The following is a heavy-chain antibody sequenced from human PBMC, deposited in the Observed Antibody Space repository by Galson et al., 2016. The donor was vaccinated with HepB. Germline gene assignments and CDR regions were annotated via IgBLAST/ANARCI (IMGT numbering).Heavy chain of an antibody. CDR3: AKGGRDTSGYEN. Sequence: SLRLSCAASGFTFSDHAMSWFRQAPGKGLEWVSAIRGSGGSTFYADSVKGRFTISRDNSKNTLHLQMNSLRVEDTAVYYCAKGGRDTSGYENWGQGTEVTVSS. D-gene: IGHD3-22*01. CDR1: GFTFSDHA. V-gene: IGHV3-23*01. J-gene: IGHJ3*01. CDR2: IRGSGGST.